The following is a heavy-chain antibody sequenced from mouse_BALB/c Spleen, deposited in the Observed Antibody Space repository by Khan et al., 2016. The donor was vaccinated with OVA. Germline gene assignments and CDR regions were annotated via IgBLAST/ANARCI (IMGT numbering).Heavy chain of an antibody. J-gene: IGHJ3*01. D-gene: IGHD2-14*01. CDR3: ARGYDFFAY. CDR1: GYSFTAYY. Sequence: VQLQQSGPDLVKTGASVKISCKASGYSFTAYYMNWVKLSPGKSLECIGRINPTTDNTNYNQKFKGKAILTVDTSSSTAYMELRSLTSEDSAVYFCARGYDFFAYWGQGTLVTVSA. V-gene: IGHV1-26*01. CDR2: INPTTDNT.